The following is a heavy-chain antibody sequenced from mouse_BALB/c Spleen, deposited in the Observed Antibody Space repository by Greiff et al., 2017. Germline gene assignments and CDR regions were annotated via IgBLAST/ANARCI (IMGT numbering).Heavy chain of an antibody. V-gene: IGHV5-6-5*01. CDR3: ARGTTMSTTAFAY. CDR1: GFTFSSYA. Sequence: EVKLEESGGGLVKPGGSLKLSCAASGFTFSSYAMSWVRQTPEKRLEWVASISSGGSTYYPDSVKGRFTISRDNARNILYLQMSSLRSEDTAMYYCARGTTMSTTAFAYWGQGTLVTVSA. CDR2: ISSGGST. D-gene: IGHD2-4*01. J-gene: IGHJ3*01.